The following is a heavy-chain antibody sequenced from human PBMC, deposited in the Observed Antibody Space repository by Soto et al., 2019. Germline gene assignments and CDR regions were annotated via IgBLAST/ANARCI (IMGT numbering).Heavy chain of an antibody. Sequence: QVQLQESGPGLLKPSETLSLTCSVSGGSVNNKTYYWSWIRQPPGKGLEWIGYSYYSGTTNYYPSLKSRVTIAVDTSKNQFSLRLSSVTAADTALYFCARTTAVPDSLRSRYYFDYWGQGSLVTVSS. J-gene: IGHJ4*02. CDR2: SYYSGTT. CDR3: ARTTAVPDSLRSRYYFDY. V-gene: IGHV4-61*01. CDR1: GGSVNNKTYY. D-gene: IGHD6-19*01.